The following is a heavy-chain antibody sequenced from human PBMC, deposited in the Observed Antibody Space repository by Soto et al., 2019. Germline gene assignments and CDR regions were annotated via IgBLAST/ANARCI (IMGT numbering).Heavy chain of an antibody. CDR2: IYWDETK. CDR1: GFSLSTTGVG. V-gene: IGHV2-5*02. D-gene: IGHD6-19*01. Sequence: QITLKESGPTLVKPTQTLTLTCTFSGFSLSTTGVGVGWIRQPPGKALEWLALIYWDETKRYSPSLKSRLTITNDTAKNQVVLTMTNMDPVDTATYYCAHRPVAVADDFFDYWGQGTLVTISS. J-gene: IGHJ4*02. CDR3: AHRPVAVADDFFDY.